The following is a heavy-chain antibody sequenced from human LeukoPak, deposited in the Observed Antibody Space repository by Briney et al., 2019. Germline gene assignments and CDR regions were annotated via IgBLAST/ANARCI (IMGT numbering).Heavy chain of an antibody. CDR3: ARGGYGDYRAYWYFDL. CDR1: GGSISTSSYY. J-gene: IGHJ2*01. CDR2: IFYSGST. D-gene: IGHD4-17*01. V-gene: IGHV4-39*07. Sequence: SETLSLTCTVSGGSISTSSYYWGWVRQPPGKGLEWIGNIFYSGSTYYSPSLKSQVTISLDTSRNQFSLKLNSVTAADTAVYYCARGGYGDYRAYWYFDLWGRGTLVTVSS.